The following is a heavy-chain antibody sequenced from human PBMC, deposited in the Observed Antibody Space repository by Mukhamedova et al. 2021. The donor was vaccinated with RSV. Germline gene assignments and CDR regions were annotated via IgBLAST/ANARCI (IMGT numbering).Heavy chain of an antibody. CDR2: ISSSGGII. CDR3: AREVVVVSATNDAFDI. J-gene: IGHJ3*02. Sequence: RGLEWVAYISSSGGIINYADSATGRFTISRDNAKNSLYLQMNSLRAEDTAVYFCAREVVVVSATNDAFDIWGQGTRVTVSS. D-gene: IGHD2-15*01. V-gene: IGHV3-11*01.